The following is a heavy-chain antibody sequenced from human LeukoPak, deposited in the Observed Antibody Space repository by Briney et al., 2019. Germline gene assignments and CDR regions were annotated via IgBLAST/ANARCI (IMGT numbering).Heavy chain of an antibody. CDR3: AKEEVISGNHGVYFDY. CDR2: IRYDGNSN. Sequence: GGSLRLSCAASGITFRSYGMHWVRQAPGKGLEWVAFIRYDGNSNYYADSVKGRFTISRDNSRSTLYLQMNGLRAEDTAVYYCAKEEVISGNHGVYFDYWGQGTLVTVSS. J-gene: IGHJ4*02. D-gene: IGHD3-22*01. V-gene: IGHV3-30*02. CDR1: GITFRSYG.